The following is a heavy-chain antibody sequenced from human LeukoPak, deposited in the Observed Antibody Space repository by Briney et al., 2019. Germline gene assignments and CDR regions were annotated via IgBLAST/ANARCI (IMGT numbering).Heavy chain of an antibody. CDR1: GYSFTTYW. J-gene: IGHJ4*02. CDR3: ARRGLGEAFDY. V-gene: IGHV5-51*01. Sequence: GESLKISCKASGYSFTTYWIGWVRQMPGKGLEWMGIIYPGDSDTTYSPSFQGQVSISVDKSISTAYLQWSSLKASDTAMYYCARRGLGEAFDYWGQGTLVTVSS. D-gene: IGHD1-26*01. CDR2: IYPGDSDT.